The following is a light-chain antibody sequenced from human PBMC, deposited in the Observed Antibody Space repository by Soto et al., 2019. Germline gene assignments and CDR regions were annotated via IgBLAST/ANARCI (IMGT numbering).Light chain of an antibody. J-gene: IGKJ1*01. Sequence: DIQMTQSPSTLSASVGDRVTITCRASQSISSWLAWYQQKRGKAPKVLIYKASTLKSGVPSRFSGSGSGTEFTLTISSLQPDDFATYYCQQYNNYWTFGQGTKVDI. V-gene: IGKV1-5*03. CDR2: KAS. CDR3: QQYNNYWT. CDR1: QSISSW.